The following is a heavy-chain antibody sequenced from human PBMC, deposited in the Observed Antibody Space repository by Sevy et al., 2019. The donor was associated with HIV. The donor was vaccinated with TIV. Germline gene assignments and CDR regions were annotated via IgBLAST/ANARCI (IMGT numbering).Heavy chain of an antibody. D-gene: IGHD3-16*01. Sequence: SETLSLTCTVTGGSMKRSYWSWIRQSPGKGLEWIGYVYYSGSTNYSPSLKSRVTISIDTSKNQFSLSLSSVTAADTAVYYCARGPHYEASSYIGGHFDYWGQGTRVTVSS. CDR2: VYYSGST. CDR1: GGSMKRSY. CDR3: ARGPHYEASSYIGGHFDY. V-gene: IGHV4-59*01. J-gene: IGHJ4*02.